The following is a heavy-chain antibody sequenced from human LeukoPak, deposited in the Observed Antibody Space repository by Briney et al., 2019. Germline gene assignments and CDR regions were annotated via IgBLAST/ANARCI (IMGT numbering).Heavy chain of an antibody. D-gene: IGHD3-10*01. CDR2: LSYDGSNK. CDR3: ASAVPDY. J-gene: IGHJ4*02. V-gene: IGHV3-30*01. CDR1: GFTFSSYA. Sequence: GGSLRLSCAASGFTFSSYAMHWVRQAPGKGLEWVAVLSYDGSNKYYADSVKGRFTISRDNSKNTLYLQMNSLRAEDTAVYYCASAVPDYWGQGTLVTVSS.